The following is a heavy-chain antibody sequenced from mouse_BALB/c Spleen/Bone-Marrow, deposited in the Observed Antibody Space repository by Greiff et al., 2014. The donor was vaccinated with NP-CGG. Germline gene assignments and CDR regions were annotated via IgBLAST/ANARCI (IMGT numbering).Heavy chain of an antibody. D-gene: IGHD2-3*01. V-gene: IGHV5-12-1*01. CDR1: GFAFSSYD. CDR3: TRHGGYYPYYYGMDY. J-gene: IGHJ4*01. CDR2: ISHGGGTT. Sequence: EVQLVESGGGLVKPGGSLKLSCAASGFAFSSYDMSWVRQTPEKRLEWVAYISHGGGTTYYSDTVKGRFTISRDNAKNTLYLQMSSLKSEDTAIYYCTRHGGYYPYYYGMDYWGQGTSVTVSS.